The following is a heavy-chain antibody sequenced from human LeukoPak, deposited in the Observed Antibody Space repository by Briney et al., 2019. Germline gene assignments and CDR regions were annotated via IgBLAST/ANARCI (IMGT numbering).Heavy chain of an antibody. J-gene: IGHJ1*01. CDR2: IYYSGST. CDR3: ARVGPRLGRYYDSSGPLGYFQH. D-gene: IGHD3-22*01. Sequence: SETLSLTCAVSGGSISSSNWWSWVRQPPGKGLEWIGYIYYSGSTNYNPSLKSRVTISVDTSKNQFSLKLSSVTAADTAVYYCARVGPRLGRYYDSSGPLGYFQHWGQGTLVTVSS. V-gene: IGHV4-4*02. CDR1: GGSISSSNW.